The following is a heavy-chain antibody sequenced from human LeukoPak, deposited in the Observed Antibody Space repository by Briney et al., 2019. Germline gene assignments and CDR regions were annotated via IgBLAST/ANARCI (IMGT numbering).Heavy chain of an antibody. Sequence: GSLRLSCAGSGFTFDENGMSWIRQPPGKGLEWIGYIFYSGSTNYNPSLKSRVTISVDTSKNQFSLKLSSVTAADTAVYYCASSFSSSSALQHLDYWGQGALVTVSS. CDR3: ASSFSSSSALQHLDY. J-gene: IGHJ4*02. CDR2: IFYSGST. D-gene: IGHD6-6*01. V-gene: IGHV4-59*01. CDR1: GFTFDENG.